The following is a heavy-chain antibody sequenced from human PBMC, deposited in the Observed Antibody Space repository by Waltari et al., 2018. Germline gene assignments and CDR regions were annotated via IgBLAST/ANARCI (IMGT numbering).Heavy chain of an antibody. CDR3: ARDLTKRTVSGWYARRAQGNAFDI. CDR2: IYHSGST. D-gene: IGHD6-19*01. J-gene: IGHJ3*02. V-gene: IGHV4-4*02. Sequence: QVQLQESGPGLVKPSGTLSLTCAVSGGSISSSNWWSWVRPPPGKGLEWLGDIYHSGSTNYNPSLKSRVTISVDKSKNQCSLKLSSVTAADTAVYYCARDLTKRTVSGWYARRAQGNAFDIWGQGTMVTVSS. CDR1: GGSISSSNW.